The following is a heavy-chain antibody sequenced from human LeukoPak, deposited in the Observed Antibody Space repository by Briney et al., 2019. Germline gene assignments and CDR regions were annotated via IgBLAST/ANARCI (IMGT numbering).Heavy chain of an antibody. CDR2: ISDDGSNI. D-gene: IGHD3-16*01. V-gene: IGHV3-33*01. CDR1: VSIFINDG. J-gene: IGHJ4*02. CDR3: ARCLTHGWGKFHDW. Sequence: RGSLRLSCVASVSIFINDGMRWVSQAPGKGLEWVAVISDDGSNIYYAESVKGRFTISRDNSKNTLFLQMHSLRVEDTAMYYCARCLTHGWGKFHDWGGQGTLVTVSS.